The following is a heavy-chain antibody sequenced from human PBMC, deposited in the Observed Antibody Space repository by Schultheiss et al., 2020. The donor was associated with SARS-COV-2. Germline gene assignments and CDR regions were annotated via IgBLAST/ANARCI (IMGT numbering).Heavy chain of an antibody. J-gene: IGHJ4*02. CDR2: IYIGGNT. CDR1: GFTVSNNY. V-gene: IGHV3-53*01. Sequence: GGSLRLSCAASGFTVSNNYMSWVRQAPGKGLEWVSVIYIGGNTYYSDSVKGRFTISRDSSKNTLYLQMNSLRAEDTAVYYCAFVAAGRTADYWGQGTLVTVSS. D-gene: IGHD6-13*01. CDR3: AFVAAGRTADY.